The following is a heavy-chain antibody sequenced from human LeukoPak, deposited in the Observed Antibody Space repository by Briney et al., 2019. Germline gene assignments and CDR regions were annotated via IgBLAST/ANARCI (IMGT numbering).Heavy chain of an antibody. J-gene: IGHJ3*01. CDR1: GYTFTGYY. CDR3: ATWSSSWSAFDL. Sequence: ASVKVSCKASGYTFTGYYMHCVRQAPGQGLEWMGWINPKSDGTKYAQKFQGRATMTTDTSITTAYMELSRLTSDDTAVYYCATWSSSWSAFDLWGQGTMVAVSS. D-gene: IGHD6-13*01. CDR2: INPKSDGT. V-gene: IGHV1-2*02.